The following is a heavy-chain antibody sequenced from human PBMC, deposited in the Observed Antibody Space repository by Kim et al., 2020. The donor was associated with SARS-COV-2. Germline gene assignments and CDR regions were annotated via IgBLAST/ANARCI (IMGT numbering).Heavy chain of an antibody. D-gene: IGHD3-22*01. J-gene: IGHJ4*02. V-gene: IGHV1-2*02. CDR3: ARDLGLKPYSSYYYDSSGYSG. Sequence: ASVKVSCKASGYTFTGYYMHWVRQAPGQGLEWMGWINPNSGGTNYAQKFQGRVTMTRDTSISTAYMELSRLRSDDTAVYYCARDLGLKPYSSYYYDSSGYSGWGQGTLVTVSS. CDR2: INPNSGGT. CDR1: GYTFTGYY.